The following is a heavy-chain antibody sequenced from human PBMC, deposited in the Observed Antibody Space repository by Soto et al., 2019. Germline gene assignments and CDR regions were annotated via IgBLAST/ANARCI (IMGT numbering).Heavy chain of an antibody. J-gene: IGHJ6*02. Sequence: SETLSLTCTVSGGSVSSNSYSWGWIRQSPGKGLEWIGTIYSSENTYYNPSLLSRVTISVDTSKNEFSLRLSSVTAADTAVYYFARRNGYCVSTNCHGYYGTDVWGQGTTVTVSS. CDR2: IYSSENT. CDR1: GGSVSSNSYS. V-gene: IGHV4-39*01. D-gene: IGHD2-2*03. CDR3: ARRNGYCVSTNCHGYYGTDV.